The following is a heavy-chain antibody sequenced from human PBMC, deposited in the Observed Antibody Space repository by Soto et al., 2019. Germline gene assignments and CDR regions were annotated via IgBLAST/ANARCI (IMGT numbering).Heavy chain of an antibody. CDR1: GFSFSNYA. V-gene: IGHV3-23*01. Sequence: GGSLRLSCATSGFSFSNYAMSWVRQAPGKGLEWVSAISGSGASTYYADSVQGRFAISRDNSKNTMYLQMNSLRVEDTAVYYCAKDQIALAGTWLDPWGQGTLVTVSS. J-gene: IGHJ5*02. CDR3: AKDQIALAGTWLDP. CDR2: ISGSGAST. D-gene: IGHD6-19*01.